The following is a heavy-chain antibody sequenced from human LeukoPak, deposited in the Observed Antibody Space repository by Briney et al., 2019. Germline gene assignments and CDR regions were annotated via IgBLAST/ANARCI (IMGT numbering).Heavy chain of an antibody. Sequence: ASVKVSCKASGYTFTGYYMHWVRQAPGQALEWMGWINPNSGGTNYAQKFQGRVTMTRDTSISTAYMELSRLRSDDTAVYYCARTFGGGSYYFDYWGQGTLVTVSS. CDR3: ARTFGGGSYYFDY. V-gene: IGHV1-2*02. CDR1: GYTFTGYY. D-gene: IGHD1-26*01. J-gene: IGHJ4*02. CDR2: INPNSGGT.